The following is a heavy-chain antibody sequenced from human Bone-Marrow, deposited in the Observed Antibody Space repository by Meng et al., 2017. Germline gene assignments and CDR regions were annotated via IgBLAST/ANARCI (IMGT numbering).Heavy chain of an antibody. CDR1: TCC. Sequence: TCCMRWDHQSQCQELLGHVRSSIEGMTNSCATPVTGPFTISRDNAKNTLYLQMNRLLTEDTAVYYSVKGIRNGDYWYFDLWGRGTLVTVSS. D-gene: IGHD7-27*01. CDR3: VKGIRNGDYWYFDL. V-gene: IGHV3-74*01. J-gene: IGHJ2*01. CDR2: SSIEGMTN.